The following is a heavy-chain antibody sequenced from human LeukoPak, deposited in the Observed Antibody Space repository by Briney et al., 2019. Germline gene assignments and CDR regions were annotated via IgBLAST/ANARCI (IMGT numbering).Heavy chain of an antibody. V-gene: IGHV1-18*01. Sequence: ASVKVSCKASGYTPSDYGISWGRHAPGQGHEQAGWITTYNGNRKYAEKFQGRVTMTTDTSTSKYYMQMRSLRSDDTAIYYCARDCSNGVCFPRDYWGQGTQITVST. CDR2: ITTYNGNR. J-gene: IGHJ4*02. D-gene: IGHD2-8*01. CDR1: GYTPSDYG. CDR3: ARDCSNGVCFPRDY.